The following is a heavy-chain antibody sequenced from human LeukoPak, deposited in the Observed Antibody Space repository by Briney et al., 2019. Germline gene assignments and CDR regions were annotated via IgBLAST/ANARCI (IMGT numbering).Heavy chain of an antibody. CDR1: XFTFSSYA. V-gene: IGHV3-23*01. Sequence: GGSLRXSXXXXXFTFSSYAMSWVRQAPGKGLEWVSAISGSGGSTYYADSVKGRFTISRDNSKNTLYLQMNSLRAEDTAVYYCAKSFPGSGSYWALDYWGQGTLVTVSS. D-gene: IGHD3-10*01. CDR3: AKSFPGSGSYWALDY. CDR2: ISGSGGST. J-gene: IGHJ4*02.